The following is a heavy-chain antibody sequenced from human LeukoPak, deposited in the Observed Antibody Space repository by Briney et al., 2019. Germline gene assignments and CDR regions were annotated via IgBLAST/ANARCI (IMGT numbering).Heavy chain of an antibody. V-gene: IGHV3-7*01. J-gene: IGHJ4*02. CDR3: ATKAAPSRANPFDY. CDR2: INRDGSEK. D-gene: IGHD3-10*01. Sequence: GGSLRLSCAASGFTFSNFWMSWVRQAPGKGLEWVANINRDGSEKNYMDSVKGRFTISRDNAKNSLYLQMDSLRAEDTAVYYCATKAAPSRANPFDYWGQGTLVTVSS. CDR1: GFTFSNFW.